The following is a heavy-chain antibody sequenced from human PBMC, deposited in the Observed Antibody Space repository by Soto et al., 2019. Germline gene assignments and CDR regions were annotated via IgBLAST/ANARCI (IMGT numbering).Heavy chain of an antibody. D-gene: IGHD1-20*01. CDR1: GYTLTELS. CDR2: FDPEDGET. J-gene: IGHJ4*02. V-gene: IGHV1-24*01. CDR3: ATNLRYNWNDVFDY. Sequence: EASVKVSCKVSGYTLTELSMHWVRQAPGKGLEWMGGFDPEDGETIYAQKFQGRVTMTEDTSTDTAYMELSSLRSEDTAVYYCATNLRYNWNDVFDYWGQGTLVTVSS.